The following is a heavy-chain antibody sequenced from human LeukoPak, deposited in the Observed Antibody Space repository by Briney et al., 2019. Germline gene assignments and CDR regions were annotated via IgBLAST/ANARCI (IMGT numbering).Heavy chain of an antibody. CDR3: AKDHYDILTGYSDY. J-gene: IGHJ4*02. CDR1: GFTFSSYA. D-gene: IGHD3-9*01. V-gene: IGHV3-30-3*01. Sequence: PGGSPRLSCAASGFTFSSYAMHWVRQAPGKGLEWVAVISYDGSNKYYADSVKGRFTISRDNSKNTLYLQMNSLRAEDTAVYYCAKDHYDILTGYSDYWGQGTLVTVSS. CDR2: ISYDGSNK.